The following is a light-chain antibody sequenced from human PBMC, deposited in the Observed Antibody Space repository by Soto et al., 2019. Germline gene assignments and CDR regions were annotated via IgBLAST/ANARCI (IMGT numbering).Light chain of an antibody. CDR1: QSISSY. CDR2: AAF. J-gene: IGKJ1*01. CDR3: QQSYSTPWT. Sequence: DIQMTQSPSSLSASVGDRVTITCRASQSISSYLNWYQHKPGKAPKLLIYAAFSLQSGVPSRFSGSGSGTDFTLTISSLQPEDFATYYCQQSYSTPWTFCQGTKVEIK. V-gene: IGKV1-39*01.